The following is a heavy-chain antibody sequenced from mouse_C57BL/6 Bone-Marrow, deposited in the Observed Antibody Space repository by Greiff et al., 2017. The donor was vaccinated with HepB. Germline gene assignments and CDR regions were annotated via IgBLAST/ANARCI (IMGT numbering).Heavy chain of an antibody. V-gene: IGHV3-8*01. CDR3: ARWRYYGSRGRFDY. CDR2: ISYSGST. Sequence: EVKLQESGPGLAKPSQTLSLTCSVTGYSITSDYWNWIRKFPGKKLEYMGYISYSGSTYTYPSLKSPSSITRDTAKNHYYLQLNSVTTEDTATYYCARWRYYGSRGRFDYWGQGTTLTVSS. J-gene: IGHJ2*01. CDR1: GYSITSDY. D-gene: IGHD1-1*01.